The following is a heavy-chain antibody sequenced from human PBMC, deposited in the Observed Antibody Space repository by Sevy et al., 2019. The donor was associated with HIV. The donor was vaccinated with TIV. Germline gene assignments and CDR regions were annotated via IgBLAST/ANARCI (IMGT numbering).Heavy chain of an antibody. J-gene: IGHJ3*02. CDR2: IKQDGSEK. D-gene: IGHD6-13*01. CDR1: GFTFSSYW. CDR3: ARGSYSGSWHGMIAFDI. V-gene: IGHV3-7*01. Sequence: GGSLRLSCAASGFTFSSYWMSWVRQAPGKGLEWVANIKQDGSEKYYVDSVRGRFTISRDNAKNSPYLQMNSLRAEDTAVYYCARGSYSGSWHGMIAFDIWGQGTMVTVSS.